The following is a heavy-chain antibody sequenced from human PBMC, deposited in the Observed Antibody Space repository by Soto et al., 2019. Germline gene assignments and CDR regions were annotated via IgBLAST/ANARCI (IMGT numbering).Heavy chain of an antibody. J-gene: IGHJ1*01. V-gene: IGHV3-23*01. CDR3: ATPAYSSGWPYYFQH. CDR2: ISSSGGTT. Sequence: GGSLRLSCAASGFTLSGYAMDWVRQAPGKGLEYVSGISSSGGTTYYANSVQGRFTISRDNSKNTLYLQMNSLRAEDTALYYCATPAYSSGWPYYFQHWGQGTLVTVSS. D-gene: IGHD6-19*01. CDR1: GFTLSGYA.